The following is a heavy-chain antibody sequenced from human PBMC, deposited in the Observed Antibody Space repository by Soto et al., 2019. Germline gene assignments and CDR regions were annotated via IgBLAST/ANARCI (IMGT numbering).Heavy chain of an antibody. J-gene: IGHJ2*01. V-gene: IGHV1-69*01. CDR1: GGTFSSYA. CDR3: ARVFNYYYDSSGYYYFGYFDL. CDR2: IXPIFGTA. Sequence: QVQLVQSGAEVKKPGSSVKVSCKASGGTFSSYAISWVRQAPGQGLXWMGGIXPIFGTANYAQKFQGRVTITADESTSTAYMELSSLRSEDTAVYYCARVFNYYYDSSGYYYFGYFDLWGRGTLVTVSS. D-gene: IGHD3-22*01.